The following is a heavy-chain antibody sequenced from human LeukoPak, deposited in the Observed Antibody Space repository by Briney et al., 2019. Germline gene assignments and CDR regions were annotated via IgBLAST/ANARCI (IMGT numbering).Heavy chain of an antibody. CDR2: ISVSGGST. D-gene: IGHD7-27*01. CDR1: GFTFSNYA. J-gene: IGHJ4*02. Sequence: GGSLRLSCAASGFTFSNYAMSWVRQAPGKGLEWVSTISVSGGSTYYADSVKGRFTISRDNAEDSLYLQMNSLRAEDTAVYYCAKKTESTGEAFDYWGQGTQVTVSS. CDR3: AKKTESTGEAFDY. V-gene: IGHV3-23*01.